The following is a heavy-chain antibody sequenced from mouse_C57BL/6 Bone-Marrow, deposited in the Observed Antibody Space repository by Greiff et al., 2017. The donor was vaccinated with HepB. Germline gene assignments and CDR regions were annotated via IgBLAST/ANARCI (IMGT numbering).Heavy chain of an antibody. D-gene: IGHD1-1*01. CDR1: GYTFTSYG. CDR2: IYPRSGNT. J-gene: IGHJ2*01. V-gene: IGHV1-81*01. CDR3: GSLDY. Sequence: VQLQQSRAELARPGASVKLSCKASGYTFTSYGISWVKQRTGQGLEWIGEIYPRSGNTYYNEKFKGKATLTADKTSSTAYMELRRLTSEDSAVYFCGSLDYWGQGNTLTVSS.